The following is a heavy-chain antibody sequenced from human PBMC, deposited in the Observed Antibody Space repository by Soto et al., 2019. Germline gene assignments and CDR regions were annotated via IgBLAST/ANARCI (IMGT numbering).Heavy chain of an antibody. J-gene: IGHJ5*02. Sequence: ASVKVSCKASGGTFSSYAISWVRQAPGQGLEWMGGIIPIFGTANYAQKFQGRVTITADESTSTAYMELSSLRSEVTAVYYCARGVQQLGPNWFDPWGQGTLVTVSS. CDR3: ARGVQQLGPNWFDP. CDR1: GGTFSSYA. V-gene: IGHV1-69*13. CDR2: IIPIFGTA. D-gene: IGHD6-13*01.